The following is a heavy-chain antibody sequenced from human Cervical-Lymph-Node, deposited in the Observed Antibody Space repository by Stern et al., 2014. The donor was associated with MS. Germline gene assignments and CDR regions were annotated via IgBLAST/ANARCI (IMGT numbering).Heavy chain of an antibody. D-gene: IGHD6-13*01. V-gene: IGHV4-39*01. J-gene: IGHJ4*02. Sequence: QLQLQESGPGLVKPSETLSLTCTVSGGSISSSSYYWGWIRQPPGKGLEWIGSIYYSGSTYYNPSLKSRVTISVDTSKNQFSLKRSFVTAADTAVYYCARLAGIAAAGFDYWGQGTLVTVSS. CDR1: GGSISSSSYY. CDR3: ARLAGIAAAGFDY. CDR2: IYYSGST.